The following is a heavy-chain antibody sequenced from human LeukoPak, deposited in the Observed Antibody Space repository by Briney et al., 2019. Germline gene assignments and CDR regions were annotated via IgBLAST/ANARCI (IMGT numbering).Heavy chain of an antibody. CDR1: GFTFSSYS. J-gene: IGHJ6*03. V-gene: IGHV3-21*01. Sequence: SGGSLRLSCAASGFTFSSYSMNWVRQAPGKGLEWVSSISSSSSYIYYADSVKGRFTISRDNAKNSLCLQMNSLRAEDTAVYYCARVSGVPDYKDYYYMDVWGKGTTVTVSS. CDR3: ARVSGVPDYKDYYYMDV. D-gene: IGHD4-11*01. CDR2: ISSSSSYI.